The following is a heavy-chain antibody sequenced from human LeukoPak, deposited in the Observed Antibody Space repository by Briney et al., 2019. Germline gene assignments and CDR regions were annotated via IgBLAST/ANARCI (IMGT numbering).Heavy chain of an antibody. CDR1: GFTFSDYY. CDR3: ARRGFSDSRGYYPDFDY. CDR2: ARNKANSHTT. V-gene: IGHV3-72*01. D-gene: IGHD3-22*01. Sequence: GGSLRLSCVASGFTFSDYYMDWVRQAPGKGPEWVGRARNKANSHTTEYAASVKGRVIISRDDSKSSLYLQMNSLKTEDTAVYFCARRGFSDSRGYYPDFDYWGRGTLVTVSS. J-gene: IGHJ4*02.